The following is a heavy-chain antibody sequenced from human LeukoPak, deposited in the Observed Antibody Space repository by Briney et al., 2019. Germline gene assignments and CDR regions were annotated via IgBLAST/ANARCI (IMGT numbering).Heavy chain of an antibody. D-gene: IGHD1-26*01. CDR1: GFTFSNYE. CDR3: ARDGELHEWIYDAFDI. J-gene: IGHJ3*02. Sequence: GGSLRLSCAASGFTFSNYEMNWVRQAPGKGLEWVSYISSSGTVIYYADSVKGRFTISRDNAKNSLYLQMNSLRAGDTAVYYCARDGELHEWIYDAFDIWGQGTMVTVSS. V-gene: IGHV3-48*03. CDR2: ISSSGTVI.